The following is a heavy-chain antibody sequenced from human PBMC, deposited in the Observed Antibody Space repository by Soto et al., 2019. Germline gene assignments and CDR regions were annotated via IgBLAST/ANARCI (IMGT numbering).Heavy chain of an antibody. CDR3: ARVLGAAAGPNFDY. CDR2: IYYSGST. D-gene: IGHD6-13*01. V-gene: IGHV4-59*01. J-gene: IGHJ4*02. Sequence: QVQLQESGPGLVKPSETLSLTCTVSGGSISSYYWSWIRQPPGKGLEWIGYIYYSGSTNYNPSLRGRVTISLDTSKNQFSLKLSSVTAADTAVYYCARVLGAAAGPNFDYWGQGTLVTVSS. CDR1: GGSISSYY.